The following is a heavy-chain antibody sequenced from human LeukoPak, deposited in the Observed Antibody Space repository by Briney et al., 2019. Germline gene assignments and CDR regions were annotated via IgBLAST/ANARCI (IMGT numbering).Heavy chain of an antibody. Sequence: GGSLRLSCAASGFTFSSYPLHWVRQAPGKGLEWVTLISYDGSKIYYADSVKGRFTVSRDNSKNTLYLQMNSLRAEDTTVYYCARESGWGLPHAFDFWGQGTMVTVSS. J-gene: IGHJ3*01. CDR1: GFTFSSYP. CDR2: ISYDGSKI. D-gene: IGHD3-3*01. CDR3: ARESGWGLPHAFDF. V-gene: IGHV3-30-3*01.